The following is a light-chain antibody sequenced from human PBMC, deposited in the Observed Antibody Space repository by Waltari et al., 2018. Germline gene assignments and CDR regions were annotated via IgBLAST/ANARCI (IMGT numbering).Light chain of an antibody. CDR2: EGS. Sequence: QSALNQPASVSGSPGQSITISCPGTSSDVGSYNLVSWYQQHPGKAPKLMIYEGSKRPSGVSNRFSGSKSGNTASLTISGLQTEDEADYYCCSYAGSSTFGVFGGGTKL. CDR3: CSYAGSSTFGV. CDR1: SSDVGSYNL. V-gene: IGLV2-23*03. J-gene: IGLJ2*01.